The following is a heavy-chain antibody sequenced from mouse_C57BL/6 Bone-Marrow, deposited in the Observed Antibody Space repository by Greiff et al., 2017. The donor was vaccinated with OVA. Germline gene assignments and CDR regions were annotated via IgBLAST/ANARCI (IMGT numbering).Heavy chain of an antibody. J-gene: IGHJ2*01. Sequence: EVKLVESGGGLVQPGGSMKLSCAASGFTFSDSWMDWVRQSPEKGLEWVAEISTKANNPASYYAESVKGRLTTSRDESKSRFYLQMNSLRAEDTGMYYCTTVTTVVATSADYWGQGTTLTVSS. CDR2: ISTKANNPAS. CDR1: GFTFSDSW. V-gene: IGHV6-6*01. CDR3: TTVTTVVATSADY. D-gene: IGHD1-1*01.